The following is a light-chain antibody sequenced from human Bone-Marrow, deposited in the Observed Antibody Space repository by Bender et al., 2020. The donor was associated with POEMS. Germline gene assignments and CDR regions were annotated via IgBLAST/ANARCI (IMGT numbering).Light chain of an antibody. CDR2: INN. V-gene: IGLV1-44*01. CDR1: SSNIGGYP. Sequence: QSVLTQPPSVSEAPRQRVTISCSGSSSNIGGYPVNWYQQLPGTAPKLLIYINNQRPSGVPDRFSGSKSGTSASLAITGLRSEDEADYYCCSYAGSSVLFGGGTKLTVL. J-gene: IGLJ2*01. CDR3: CSYAGSSVL.